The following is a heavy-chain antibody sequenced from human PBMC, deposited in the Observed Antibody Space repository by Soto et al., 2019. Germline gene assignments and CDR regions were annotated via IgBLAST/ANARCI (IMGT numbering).Heavy chain of an antibody. D-gene: IGHD6-13*01. Sequence: SETLSLTCSFSGDSVTSHYLTWIRQSPEKGLEWIGYMHYTGFSHYNPSLKSRLTISVDRSKNQFTLQLTSVTVADTAVYYCASGLAAAGERPGDFDYWGQGILVTVSS. CDR1: GDSVTSHY. V-gene: IGHV4-59*02. J-gene: IGHJ4*02. CDR2: MHYTGFS. CDR3: ASGLAAAGERPGDFDY.